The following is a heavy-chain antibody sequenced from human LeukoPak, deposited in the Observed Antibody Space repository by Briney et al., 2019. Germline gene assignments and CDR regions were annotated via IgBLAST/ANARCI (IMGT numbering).Heavy chain of an antibody. D-gene: IGHD3/OR15-3a*01. Sequence: GGSLRLSCAASGFTFSSYEMNWVRQAPGKGLEWVSYISSSGSAIYYADSVKGRFTISRDNAKNSLYLQMNSLRAEDTAVYYCARDGLSIDYWGQGTLVTVSS. CDR1: GFTFSSYE. J-gene: IGHJ4*02. CDR3: ARDGLSIDY. CDR2: ISSSGSAI. V-gene: IGHV3-48*03.